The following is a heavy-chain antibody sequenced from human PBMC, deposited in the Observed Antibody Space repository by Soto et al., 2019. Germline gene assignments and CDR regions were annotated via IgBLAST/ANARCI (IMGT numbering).Heavy chain of an antibody. D-gene: IGHD3-3*01. CDR1: GFTFSSYS. J-gene: IGHJ3*02. CDR2: ISSSSSYI. CDR3: ARVLAATDAFDI. Sequence: GGSLRLSCAASGFTFSSYSMNWVRQAPGKGLEWVLSISSSSSYIYYADSVKGRSTISRDNAKNSLYLQMNSLRAEDTAVYYCARVLAATDAFDIWGQGTMVTVSS. V-gene: IGHV3-21*01.